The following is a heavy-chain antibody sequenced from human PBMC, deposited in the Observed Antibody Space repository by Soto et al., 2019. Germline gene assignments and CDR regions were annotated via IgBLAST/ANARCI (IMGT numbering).Heavy chain of an antibody. CDR3: AREKLRMPWRYNWFDP. D-gene: IGHD2-15*01. J-gene: IGHJ5*02. V-gene: IGHV4-59*01. Sequence: SETLSLTCTVSGGSISSYYWSWIRQPPGKGLEWIGYIYYSGSTNYNPSLKSRVTISVDTSKNQFSLKLSSVTAADTAVYYCAREKLRMPWRYNWFDPWGQGTLVTVSS. CDR2: IYYSGST. CDR1: GGSISSYY.